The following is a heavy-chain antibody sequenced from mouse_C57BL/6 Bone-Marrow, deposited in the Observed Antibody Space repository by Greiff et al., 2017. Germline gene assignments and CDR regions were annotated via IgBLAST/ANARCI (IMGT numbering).Heavy chain of an antibody. Sequence: EVKLMESGPGLVKPSQTVFLTCTVTGISITTGNYRWSWIRQFPGNKLEWIGYIYYSGTITYNPSLTSRTTITRDTPKNQFFLEMNSLTAEDTATYYCARDNGSSYLYYFDYWGQGTTLTVSS. D-gene: IGHD1-1*01. CDR3: ARDNGSSYLYYFDY. V-gene: IGHV3-5*01. J-gene: IGHJ2*01. CDR1: GISITTGNYR. CDR2: IYYSGTI.